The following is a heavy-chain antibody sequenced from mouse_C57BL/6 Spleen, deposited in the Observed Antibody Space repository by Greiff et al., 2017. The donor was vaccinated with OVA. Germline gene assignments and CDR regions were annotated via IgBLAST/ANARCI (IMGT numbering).Heavy chain of an antibody. CDR3: TRVYGNYGNFDY. J-gene: IGHJ2*01. D-gene: IGHD2-1*01. V-gene: IGHV5-9-1*02. CDR1: GFTFSSYA. CDR2: ISSGGDYT. Sequence: EVKLVESGGGLVKPGGSLKLSCAASGFTFSSYAMSWVRQTPEKRLEWVAYISSGGDYTYYADTVKGRFTISRDNARNTLYLQMSSLKSEDTARYYCTRVYGNYGNFDYWGQGTTLTVSS.